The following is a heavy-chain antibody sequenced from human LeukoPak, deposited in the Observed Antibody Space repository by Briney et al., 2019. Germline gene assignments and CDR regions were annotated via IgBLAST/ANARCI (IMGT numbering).Heavy chain of an antibody. D-gene: IGHD1-26*01. V-gene: IGHV4-34*01. Sequence: SETLSLTCAVYGGSFSAYYWSWIRQPPGKGLEWIGEINHSGSTNYNPSLKSRVTISVDTSKNQFSLKLSSVTAADTAVYYCARLSSGSKGPFDYWGQGTLVTVSS. CDR2: INHSGST. CDR1: GGSFSAYY. J-gene: IGHJ4*02. CDR3: ARLSSGSKGPFDY.